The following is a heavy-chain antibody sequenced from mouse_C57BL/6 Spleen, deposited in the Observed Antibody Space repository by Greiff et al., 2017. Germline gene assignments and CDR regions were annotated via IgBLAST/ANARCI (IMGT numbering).Heavy chain of an antibody. CDR2: IDPSDSYT. D-gene: IGHD2-3*01. CDR3: ARTYDGYYPFAY. CDR1: GYTFTSYW. J-gene: IGHJ3*01. Sequence: QVQLQQPGAELVRPGTSVKLSCKASGYTFTSYWMHWVKQRPGQGLEWIGVIDPSDSYTNYNQKFKGKATLTVDTSSSTAYMQRSSLTSEDSAVYYCARTYDGYYPFAYWGQGTLVTVSA. V-gene: IGHV1-59*01.